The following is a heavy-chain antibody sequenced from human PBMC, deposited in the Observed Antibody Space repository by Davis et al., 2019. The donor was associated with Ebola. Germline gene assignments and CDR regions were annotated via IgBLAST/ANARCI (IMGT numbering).Heavy chain of an antibody. D-gene: IGHD5-24*01. V-gene: IGHV5-51*01. CDR3: ARGTNGYNPGGYFDS. Sequence: GESLKISCKGSGYTFPTYWIGWVRQKPGKGLEWMGIIYPGDSETTYSPSIQGQVTISADKFVNTVYLQWSSLKASDTAMYYCARGTNGYNPGGYFDSWGQGTLVTVSS. J-gene: IGHJ4*02. CDR2: IYPGDSET. CDR1: GYTFPTYW.